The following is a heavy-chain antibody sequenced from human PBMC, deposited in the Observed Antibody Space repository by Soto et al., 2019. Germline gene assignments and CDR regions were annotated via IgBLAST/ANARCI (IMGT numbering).Heavy chain of an antibody. D-gene: IGHD3-3*01. J-gene: IGHJ4*02. V-gene: IGHV3-23*01. CDR3: VKDAGGSEEMFGY. CDR2: ISADGANK. CDR1: GFTFSDNG. Sequence: EVELLESGGGLYQPGGSLRLSCAASGFTFSDNGMGWVRQAPGKGLDWVSTISADGANKHYADSVKGRFSISRDNSKNMGYLQMNSLRADDTAMYFCVKDAGGSEEMFGYWGQGTQVTVSS.